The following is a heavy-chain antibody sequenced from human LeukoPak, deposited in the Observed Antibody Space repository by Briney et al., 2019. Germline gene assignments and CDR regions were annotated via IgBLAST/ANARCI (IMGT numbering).Heavy chain of an antibody. CDR3: ARELRTFDY. CDR2: IKQNGNEK. D-gene: IGHD3-16*01. CDR1: GFTFSSYW. Sequence: GGSLRLSCAASGFTFSSYWMTWVRQAPGKGLEWVANIKQNGNEKNYEDSVEGRFTISRDNAKNSLYLQMNSLRAEDTAVYYCARELRTFDYWGQGTLVTVSS. V-gene: IGHV3-7*01. J-gene: IGHJ4*02.